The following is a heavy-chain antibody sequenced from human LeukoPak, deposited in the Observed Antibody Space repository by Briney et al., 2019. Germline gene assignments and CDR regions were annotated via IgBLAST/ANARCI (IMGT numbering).Heavy chain of an antibody. Sequence: SETLSLTCAVYGGSFSGYYWSWIRQPPGKGLEWIGEINHSGSTNYNPSLKSRVTISVDTSKNQFSLKLSSVTAADTAVYYCARVPSYCSGTSCYWFDPWGQGTLVTVSS. J-gene: IGHJ5*02. D-gene: IGHD2-2*01. CDR1: GGSFSGYY. V-gene: IGHV4-34*01. CDR2: INHSGST. CDR3: ARVPSYCSGTSCYWFDP.